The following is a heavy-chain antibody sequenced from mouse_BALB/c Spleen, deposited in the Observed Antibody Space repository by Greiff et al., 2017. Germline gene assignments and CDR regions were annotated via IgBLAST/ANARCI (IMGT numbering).Heavy chain of an antibody. D-gene: IGHD2-1*01. V-gene: IGHV5-4*02. CDR2: ISDGGSYT. CDR3: ARGLYSYFDY. Sequence: EVQRVESGGGLVKPGGSLKLSCAASGFTFSDYYMYWVRQTPEKRLEWVATISDGGSYTYYPDSVKGRFTISRDNAKNNLYLQMSSLKSEDTAMYYCARGLYSYFDYWGQGTTLTVSS. CDR1: GFTFSDYY. J-gene: IGHJ2*01.